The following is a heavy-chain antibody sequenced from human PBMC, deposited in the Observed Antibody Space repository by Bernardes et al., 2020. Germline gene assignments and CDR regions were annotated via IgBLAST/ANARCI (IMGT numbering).Heavy chain of an antibody. CDR3: ARFPTENYAFDS. D-gene: IGHD3-16*01. CDR1: GGFISTSSDY. J-gene: IGHJ4*02. CDR2: IHYSGIT. Sequence: SESLSLTCTVSGGFISTSSDYWVWVLQPPGKALEWIATIHYSGITYYNPSLKSRVAISADTSNNQFSLRLGSVTAAETAVYYCARFPTENYAFDSWGQGTLVTVSS. V-gene: IGHV4-39*01.